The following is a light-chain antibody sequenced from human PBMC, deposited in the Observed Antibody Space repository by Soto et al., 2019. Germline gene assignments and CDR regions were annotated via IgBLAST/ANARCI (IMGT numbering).Light chain of an antibody. CDR1: GSDVGPFNS. V-gene: IGLV2-11*01. J-gene: IGLJ2*01. CDR3: CSYSRSFVV. Sequence: QSALTQPRSVSGSPGQSVAISCTGSGSDVGPFNSVSWYQHHPGKAPKLLIYEVIERPSGVPDRFSGSKSGNTASLTISGLQAEDEGDYYCCSYSRSFVVFGGGTKVTVL. CDR2: EVI.